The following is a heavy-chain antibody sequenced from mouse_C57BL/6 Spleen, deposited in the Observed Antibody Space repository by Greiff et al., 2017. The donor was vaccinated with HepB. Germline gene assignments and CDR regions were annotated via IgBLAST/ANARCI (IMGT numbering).Heavy chain of an antibody. D-gene: IGHD2-3*01. Sequence: QVQLQQSGAELVKPGASVKLSCKASGYTFTSYWMQWVKQRPGQGLEWIGEIDPSDSYTNYNQKFKGKATLTVDTSSSTAYMQLSSLTSEDSAVYYCARGRIYDGYYVRYFEVWGTGTTVTVSS. CDR2: IDPSDSYT. CDR3: ARGRIYDGYYVRYFEV. J-gene: IGHJ1*03. CDR1: GYTFTSYW. V-gene: IGHV1-50*01.